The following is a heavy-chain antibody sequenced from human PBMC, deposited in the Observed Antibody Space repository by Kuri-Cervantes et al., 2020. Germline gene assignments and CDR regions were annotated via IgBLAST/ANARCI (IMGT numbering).Heavy chain of an antibody. J-gene: IGHJ4*02. CDR3: ARREMESLNYFDY. CDR1: GFIFSSSE. CDR2: ISFDGSNT. V-gene: IGHV3-30-3*01. Sequence: GESLKISCAASGFIFSSSEMNWVRQAPGKGLEWVAVISFDGSNTNYADSVKGRFTISRDNSKNTLYLQMNSLRADDTAAYYCARREMESLNYFDYWGQGTLVTVSS. D-gene: IGHD5-24*01.